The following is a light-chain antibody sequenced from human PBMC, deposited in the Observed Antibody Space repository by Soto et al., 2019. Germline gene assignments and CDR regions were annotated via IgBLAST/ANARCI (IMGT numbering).Light chain of an antibody. CDR2: SND. V-gene: IGLV1-47*01. J-gene: IGLJ3*02. CDR3: AAWDDSLSGV. CDR1: SSNIGRNY. Sequence: QAVVTQPPSASGTPGQRVTISCSGGSSNIGRNYVYWYQQLPGTAPKLLIYSNDQRPSGVPDRFSGSKSGTSAALAISGLRSEDEADYYCAAWDDSLSGVFGGGTQLTVL.